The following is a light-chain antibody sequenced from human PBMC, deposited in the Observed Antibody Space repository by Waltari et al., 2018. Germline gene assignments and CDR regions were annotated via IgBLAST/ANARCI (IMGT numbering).Light chain of an antibody. V-gene: IGKV3-15*01. Sequence: EVLMTQSPATVSVSPGEGATLSCWASQRGRNNVPWFQQKPGPAPRLLIYGASTRATGIPARFSGSGAGTDFSLTISGLQSEDFAVYYCQQYSDGYTFGQGTKLEIK. J-gene: IGKJ2*01. CDR3: QQYSDGYT. CDR2: GAS. CDR1: QRGRNN.